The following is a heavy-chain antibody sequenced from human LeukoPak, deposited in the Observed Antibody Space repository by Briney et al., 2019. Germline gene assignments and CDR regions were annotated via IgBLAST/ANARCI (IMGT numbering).Heavy chain of an antibody. Sequence: SETLSLTCAVYGGSFSGYYWSWIRQPPGKGLEWIGEINHSGSTNYNPSLKSRVTISVDTSKNQFSLKLSSVTAADTAVYYCARRSTMVRGGRFDYWAREPWSPSPQ. CDR3: ARRSTMVRGGRFDY. CDR1: GGSFSGYY. D-gene: IGHD3-10*01. V-gene: IGHV4-34*01. J-gene: IGHJ4*02. CDR2: INHSGST.